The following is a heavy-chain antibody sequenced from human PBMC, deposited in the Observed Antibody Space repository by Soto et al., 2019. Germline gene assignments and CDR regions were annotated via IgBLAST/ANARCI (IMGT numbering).Heavy chain of an antibody. D-gene: IGHD2-15*01. CDR3: AKGSSAVYCFDY. V-gene: IGHV3-23*01. CDR2: ISASGGST. Sequence: EVQLLESGGGLVQPGGSLRLSCAASGFTFSSYAMSWVRQAPGKGLEWVSDISASGGSTYYADSVKGRFTISKDSSKNTVLLQINSLRAEDTAVYYCAKGSSAVYCFDYWGQGTLVTVSS. J-gene: IGHJ4*02. CDR1: GFTFSSYA.